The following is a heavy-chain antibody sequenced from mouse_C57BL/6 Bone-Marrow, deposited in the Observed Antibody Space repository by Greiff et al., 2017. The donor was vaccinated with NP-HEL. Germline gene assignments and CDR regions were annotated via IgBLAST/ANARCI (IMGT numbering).Heavy chain of an antibody. V-gene: IGHV14-4*01. J-gene: IGHJ4*01. CDR1: GFNFTDDY. D-gene: IGHD3-1*01. CDR3: TSGGYYAMDY. CDR2: IYPENGDT. Sequence: EVQLQQSGAELVRPGASVKLSCTASGFNFTDDYMHWVKQRPGQGLEWIGWIYPENGDTEYDSKFQGKATLTADTSSNPAYLQLRSLTSEDTAVYYCTSGGYYAMDYWGQGTSVTVSS.